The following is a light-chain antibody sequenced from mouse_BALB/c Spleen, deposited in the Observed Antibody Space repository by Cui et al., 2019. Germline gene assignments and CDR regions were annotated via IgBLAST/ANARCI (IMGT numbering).Light chain of an antibody. CDR3: QNGHSLYT. CDR2: YAS. J-gene: IGKJ2*01. Sequence: DIVMTQSPATLSVTPGDRVSLSCRDSQSISDYLHWYQQKSHESPRLLIKYASQSISGIPSRFSGSGSGSDFTLSINSVEPEDVGVYYCQNGHSLYTFGGGTKLEIK. V-gene: IGKV5-39*01. CDR1: QSISDY.